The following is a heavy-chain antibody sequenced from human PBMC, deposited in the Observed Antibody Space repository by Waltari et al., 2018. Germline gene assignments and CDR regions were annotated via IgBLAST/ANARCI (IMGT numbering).Heavy chain of an antibody. Sequence: EVQLVESGGGLVQPGGSLRLSCAASGFTFRSYWMHWVRQVPGKGLAWVSRINNDGTITSYADSVKGRFTFSRDNGENTVYLQMNSLRVEDTAVYYCARGVVGASQSWGQGTQVTVSS. D-gene: IGHD2-15*01. CDR1: GFTFRSYW. V-gene: IGHV3-74*01. CDR2: INNDGTIT. J-gene: IGHJ4*02. CDR3: ARGVVGASQS.